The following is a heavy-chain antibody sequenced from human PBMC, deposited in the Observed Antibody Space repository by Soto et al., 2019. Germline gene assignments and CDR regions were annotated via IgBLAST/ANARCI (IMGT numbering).Heavy chain of an antibody. V-gene: IGHV1-3*01. CDR2: INAGNGNT. CDR1: GYTFTSYA. CDR3: ARAPGGPGFDY. J-gene: IGHJ4*02. D-gene: IGHD2-8*02. Sequence: QVQLVQSGAEVKKPGASVKVSCKASGYTFTSYAMHWVRQAPGQRLEWMGWINAGNGNTKYSQKFQGRVTITTDTSASAAYMELSSLRSVDTAVYYCARAPGGPGFDYWGQGTLVTVSS.